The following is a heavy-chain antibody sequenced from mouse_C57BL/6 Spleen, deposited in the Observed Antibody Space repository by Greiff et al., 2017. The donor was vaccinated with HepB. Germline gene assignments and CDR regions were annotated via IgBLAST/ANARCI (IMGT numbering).Heavy chain of an antibody. D-gene: IGHD1-1*01. Sequence: QVQLKQPGAELVRPGSSVKLSCKASGYTFTSYWMHWVKQRPIQGLEWIGNIDPSDSETHYNQKFKDKATLTVDKSSSTAYMQLSSLTSEDSAVYYCARSNLLYYYGSSYPFDYWGQGTTLTVSS. J-gene: IGHJ2*01. CDR3: ARSNLLYYYGSSYPFDY. V-gene: IGHV1-52*01. CDR2: IDPSDSET. CDR1: GYTFTSYW.